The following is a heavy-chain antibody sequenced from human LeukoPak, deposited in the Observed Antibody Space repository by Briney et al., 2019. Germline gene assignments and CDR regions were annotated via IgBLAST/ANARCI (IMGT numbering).Heavy chain of an antibody. CDR2: INHSGST. CDR1: GGSFSGYY. CDR3: ARAQYYYDSSGYYSAQSNWFDP. J-gene: IGHJ5*02. D-gene: IGHD3-22*01. Sequence: PSETLSLTCAVYGGSFSGYYWSWIRQPPGKGLEWFGEINHSGSTNYNPSLKSRVTISVDTSKNQFSLKLSSVTAADTAVYYCARAQYYYDSSGYYSAQSNWFDPWGQGTLVTVSS. V-gene: IGHV4-34*01.